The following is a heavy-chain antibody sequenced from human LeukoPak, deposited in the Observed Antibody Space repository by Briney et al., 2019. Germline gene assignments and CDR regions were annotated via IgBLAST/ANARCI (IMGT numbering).Heavy chain of an antibody. CDR2: INPSGGST. Sequence: EASVKVSCKASGYTFTSYYMHWVRQAPGQGLEWMGIINPSGGSTSYAQKFQGGVTMTRDTSTSTVYMELSSLRSEDTAVYYCARSVIPLGIDVWGQGTTVTVSS. CDR3: ARSVIPLGIDV. J-gene: IGHJ6*02. D-gene: IGHD2-21*01. CDR1: GYTFTSYY. V-gene: IGHV1-46*01.